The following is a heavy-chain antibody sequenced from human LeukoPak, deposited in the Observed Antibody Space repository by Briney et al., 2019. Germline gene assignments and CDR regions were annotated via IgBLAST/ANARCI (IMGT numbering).Heavy chain of an antibody. D-gene: IGHD3-22*01. V-gene: IGHV5-51*01. J-gene: IGHJ4*02. CDR2: IYPGDSDT. CDR3: ASLHSTGYFYHDY. CDR1: GYSFTSYW. Sequence: GESLRISCKGSGYSFTSYWIGWVRQMPGKGLEWMGIIYPGDSDTRYSPSFQGHVTISADKSISTAYLQWRSLKASDTAMYYCASLHSTGYFYHDYWGQGTLVTVSS.